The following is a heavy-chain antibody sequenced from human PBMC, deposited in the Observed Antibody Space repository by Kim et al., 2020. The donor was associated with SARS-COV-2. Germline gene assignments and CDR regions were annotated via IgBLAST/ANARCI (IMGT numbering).Heavy chain of an antibody. Sequence: SETMSLTCTVSGYSISSGYYWGWIRQPPGKGLEWIGSIYHSGSTYYNPSLKSRVTISVDTSKNQFSLKLSSVTAADTAVYYCARDWVPAASGWYFDLWGRGTLVTVSS. J-gene: IGHJ2*01. V-gene: IGHV4-38-2*02. CDR2: IYHSGST. D-gene: IGHD2-2*01. CDR1: GYSISSGYY. CDR3: ARDWVPAASGWYFDL.